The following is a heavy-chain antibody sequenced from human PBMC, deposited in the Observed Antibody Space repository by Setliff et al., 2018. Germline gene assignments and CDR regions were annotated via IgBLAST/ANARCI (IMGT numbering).Heavy chain of an antibody. V-gene: IGHV4-34*01. CDR1: GESISDSY. D-gene: IGHD6-19*01. J-gene: IGHJ6*02. CDR3: ARGQKLLAVAGLRGYYYYYGMDV. Sequence: PSETLSLTCGVYGESISDSYWSWIRQPPGRALEWIGEALQGGSTNYNPSLRGRVIISLDTSKRQSALRINSVTAADTAVYYCARGQKLLAVAGLRGYYYYYGMDVWGQGTTVTVAS. CDR2: ALQGGST.